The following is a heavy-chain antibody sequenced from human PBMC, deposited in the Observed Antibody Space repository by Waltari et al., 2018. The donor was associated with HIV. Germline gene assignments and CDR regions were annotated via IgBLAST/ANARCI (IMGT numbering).Heavy chain of an antibody. CDR3: ARAPGVPAAILSGRYFDLPFDP. CDR1: GGSFSGYY. D-gene: IGHD2-2*02. CDR2: INHSGST. Sequence: QVQLQQWGAGLLTPSETLSLTCAVYGGSFSGYYWSWIRPPPGKGLAWIGEINHSGSTNYNPSLKSRVTISVDTSKNQFSLKLSSVTAADTAVYYCARAPGVPAAILSGRYFDLPFDPWGQGTLVTVSS. V-gene: IGHV4-34*01. J-gene: IGHJ5*02.